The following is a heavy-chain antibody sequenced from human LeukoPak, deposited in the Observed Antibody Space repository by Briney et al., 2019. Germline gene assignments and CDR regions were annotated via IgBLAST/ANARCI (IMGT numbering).Heavy chain of an antibody. CDR1: GFTFGSYW. CDR3: AGPDCYRFDY. D-gene: IGHD2-21*02. J-gene: IGHJ4*02. CDR2: INSDGSST. V-gene: IGHV3-74*01. Sequence: GGSLRLSCAASGFTFGSYWMHWVRHAPGEGLVWVSRINSDGSSTHYADSVKGRFTISRDNAKNTLYLQMNSLSAEDTAVYYCAGPDCYRFDYWGQGTLVTVSS.